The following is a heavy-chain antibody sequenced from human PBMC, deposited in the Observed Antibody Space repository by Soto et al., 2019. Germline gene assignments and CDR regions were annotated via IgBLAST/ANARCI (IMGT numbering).Heavy chain of an antibody. D-gene: IGHD3-9*01. CDR3: ARGKDILIP. CDR1: GYSFTSYD. CDR2: MNPNSGNT. Sequence: ASVQVSCEASGYSFTSYDINSVRQAPGQGLEWMGWMNPNSGNTGYAQKFQGRVTMTRNTSISTAYMELSSLRSEDTAVYYCARGKDILIPWGQGTLVTVSS. J-gene: IGHJ5*02. V-gene: IGHV1-8*01.